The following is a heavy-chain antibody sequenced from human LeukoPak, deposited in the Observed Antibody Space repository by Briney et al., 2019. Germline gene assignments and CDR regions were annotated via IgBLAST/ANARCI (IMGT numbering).Heavy chain of an antibody. V-gene: IGHV1-18*01. CDR2: ISAYNGNT. CDR1: GYTFTSYG. CDR3: ARDGAYYDSSGYPDY. Sequence: ASVKVSCKASGYTFTSYGISWVRQAPGQGLEWMGWISAYNGNTNYAQKLQGRVTMTTDTSTSKAYMELRSLRSDDTAVYYCARDGAYYDSSGYPDYWGQGTLVTVSS. J-gene: IGHJ4*02. D-gene: IGHD3-22*01.